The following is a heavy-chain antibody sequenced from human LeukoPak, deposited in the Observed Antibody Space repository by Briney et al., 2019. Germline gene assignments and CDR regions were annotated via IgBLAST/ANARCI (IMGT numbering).Heavy chain of an antibody. CDR3: ARSDYGQDDAFDI. CDR1: GFTFSSYA. Sequence: GRSLRLSCAASGFTFSSYAIHWVRQAPGKGLEWVAVISYDGSNKYYADSVKGRFTISRDNSKNTLYLQMNSLRAEDTAVYYCARSDYGQDDAFDIWGQGTMVTVSS. V-gene: IGHV3-30-3*01. CDR2: ISYDGSNK. D-gene: IGHD4/OR15-4a*01. J-gene: IGHJ3*02.